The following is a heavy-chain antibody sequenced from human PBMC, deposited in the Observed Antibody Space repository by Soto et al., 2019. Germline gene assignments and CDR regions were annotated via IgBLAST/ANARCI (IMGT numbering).Heavy chain of an antibody. V-gene: IGHV4-31*03. J-gene: IGHJ5*02. CDR2: IYYSGST. CDR1: GGSISSGGYY. D-gene: IGHD3-10*01. CDR3: ARDKIRRWGGRSRTLLWFDP. Sequence: PSETLSLTCTVSGGSISSGGYYWSWIRQHPGKGLEWIGYIYYSGSTYYNPSLKSRVTISVDTSKNQFSLKLSSVTAADTAVYYCARDKIRRWGGRSRTLLWFDPWGQGTLVTVSS.